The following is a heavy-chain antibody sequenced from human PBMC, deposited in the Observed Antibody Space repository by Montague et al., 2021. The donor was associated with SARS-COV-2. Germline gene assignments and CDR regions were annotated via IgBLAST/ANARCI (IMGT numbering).Heavy chain of an antibody. CDR1: GGSISTSTYF. CDR3: ARGNRIAVAGTDFDY. V-gene: IGHV4-39*07. D-gene: IGHD6-19*01. CDR2: IYYSGST. Sequence: SETLSLTYTVSGGSISTSTYFWGWIRQPPGKGLEWIGSIYYSGSTYYNPSLKSRVAISIDTSENQFSLKLSSVTAADTAVYYCARGNRIAVAGTDFDYWGQGTLVTVSS. J-gene: IGHJ4*02.